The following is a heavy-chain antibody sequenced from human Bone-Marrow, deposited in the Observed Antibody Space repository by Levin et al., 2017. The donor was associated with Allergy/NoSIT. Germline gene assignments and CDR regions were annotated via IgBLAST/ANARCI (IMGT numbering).Heavy chain of an antibody. V-gene: IGHV3-13*01. D-gene: IGHD6-6*01. J-gene: IGHJ6*02. CDR1: GFTFSSYD. CDR2: IGTAGDT. Sequence: GESLKISCAASGFTFSSYDMHWVRQATGKGLEWVSAIGTAGDTYYPGSVKGRFTISRENAKNSLYLQMNSLRAGDTAVYYCARAKIAARSYYYYGMDVWGQGTTVTVSS. CDR3: ARAKIAARSYYYYGMDV.